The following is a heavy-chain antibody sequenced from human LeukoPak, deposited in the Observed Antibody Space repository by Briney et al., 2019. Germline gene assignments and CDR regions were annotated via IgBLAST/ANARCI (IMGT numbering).Heavy chain of an antibody. CDR1: GFTFSSYA. Sequence: GGSLRLSCAASGFTFSSYAMSWVRQAPGKGLEWVSGISGSGDSTYSADSVKGRFTISRDNSKNTLYLQVNSLRAEDTAVYYCAKEVGFHNALTNYFDYWGQGTLVTVSS. CDR2: ISGSGDST. CDR3: AKEVGFHNALTNYFDY. V-gene: IGHV3-23*01. J-gene: IGHJ4*02. D-gene: IGHD1-26*01.